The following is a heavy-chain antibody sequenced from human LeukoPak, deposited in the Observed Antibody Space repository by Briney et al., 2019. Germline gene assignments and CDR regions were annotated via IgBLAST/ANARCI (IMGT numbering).Heavy chain of an antibody. V-gene: IGHV3-7*01. Sequence: PGGSLRLSCAASGFTFSSYWMSWVRQAPGKGLEWVANIKQDGSEKYYVDSVKGRFTISRDNAKNSLYLQMNSLRAEDTAVYYCARIEGSRDGYNPDYWGQGTLATVSS. D-gene: IGHD5-24*01. CDR3: ARIEGSRDGYNPDY. J-gene: IGHJ4*02. CDR2: IKQDGSEK. CDR1: GFTFSSYW.